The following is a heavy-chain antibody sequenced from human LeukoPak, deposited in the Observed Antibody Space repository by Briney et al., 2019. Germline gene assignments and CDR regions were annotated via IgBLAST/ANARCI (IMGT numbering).Heavy chain of an antibody. V-gene: IGHV3-23*01. J-gene: IGHJ5*02. Sequence: GGSLRLSCAASGFTFSNYAMSWVRQAPGKGLEWVSAISGSGGSTYYADSLKGRFTISRDNSKNTLYLQMNSLRAEDTALYYCAKLLTNWFDPWGQGTLVTVSS. CDR1: GFTFSNYA. D-gene: IGHD2-15*01. CDR2: ISGSGGST. CDR3: AKLLTNWFDP.